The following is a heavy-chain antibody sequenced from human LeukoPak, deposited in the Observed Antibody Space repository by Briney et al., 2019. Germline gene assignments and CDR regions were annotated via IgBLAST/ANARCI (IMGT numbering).Heavy chain of an antibody. V-gene: IGHV1-46*01. D-gene: IGHD3-22*01. CDR1: GYTFTAYH. Sequence: ASVKVSCKASGYTFTAYHMHWVRQAPGQGLEWMGIINPNDGSTNYAQRFQGRVTMTRDRSTSTVYMELSSLRSEDTAVYYYARGTHIDRSVYYAGLIDYWGQGTLVTVSS. CDR3: ARGTHIDRSVYYAGLIDY. J-gene: IGHJ4*02. CDR2: INPNDGST.